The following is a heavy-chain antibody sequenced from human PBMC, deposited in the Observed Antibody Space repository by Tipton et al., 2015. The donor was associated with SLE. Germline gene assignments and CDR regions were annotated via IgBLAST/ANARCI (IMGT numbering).Heavy chain of an antibody. V-gene: IGHV4-59*11. Sequence: TLSLTCTVSGGSISRHYWGWVRQPPGKGLEWIGHFFFGGSTYYNPSLESRVTISVDSSKNQFSLRKNSVTAADTAIYYCVAQEGGRDDAFDIWGQGTVVNVSS. D-gene: IGHD3-16*01. CDR1: GGSISRHY. CDR2: FFFGGST. J-gene: IGHJ3*02. CDR3: VAQEGGRDDAFDI.